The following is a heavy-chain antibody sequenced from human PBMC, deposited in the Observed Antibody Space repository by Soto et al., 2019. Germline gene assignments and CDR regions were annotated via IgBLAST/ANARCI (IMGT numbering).Heavy chain of an antibody. D-gene: IGHD3-16*02. J-gene: IGHJ4*02. Sequence: QVQLVESGGGVVQPGRSLRLSCAASGFTFNNYGMHWVRQAPGKGLEWVAGISYDGGYENYADSVKGRFTISRDNSKNPLYRPRNALSGEDTAVYDCAEGPRYDYVWGTFRSDTPLDYWGQGTLVTVSS. CDR2: ISYDGGYE. CDR3: AEGPRYDYVWGTFRSDTPLDY. V-gene: IGHV3-30*18. CDR1: GFTFNNYG.